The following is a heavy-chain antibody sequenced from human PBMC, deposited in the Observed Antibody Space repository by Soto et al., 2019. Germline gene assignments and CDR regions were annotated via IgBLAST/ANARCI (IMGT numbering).Heavy chain of an antibody. J-gene: IGHJ4*02. Sequence: GGSLRLSCAASGFTFSNAWMNWVRQAPGKGLEWVGRIKSKTDGGTTDYAAPVKGRFTISRDDSKNTLYLQMNSLKTEDTAVYYCTTEYYYDSSGSPRDFDYWGQGTLVTVSS. CDR2: IKSKTDGGTT. D-gene: IGHD3-22*01. CDR1: GFTFSNAW. CDR3: TTEYYYDSSGSPRDFDY. V-gene: IGHV3-15*07.